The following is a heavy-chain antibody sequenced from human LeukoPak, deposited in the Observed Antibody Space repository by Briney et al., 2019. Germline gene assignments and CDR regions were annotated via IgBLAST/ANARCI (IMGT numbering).Heavy chain of an antibody. CDR3: AKAMSTTGWYAAPFDH. Sequence: PGGPLRLSCASSGFTFGSYVMSGLRQAPGEGLEGGSGLTGSCDTTYYAESVKGRVSISRDNSKNTLDLQMNRLRAEDTAVYFCAKAMSTTGWYAAPFDHWGQGTLVTVSS. CDR1: GFTFGSYV. J-gene: IGHJ5*02. V-gene: IGHV3-23*01. CDR2: LTGSCDTT. D-gene: IGHD6-19*01.